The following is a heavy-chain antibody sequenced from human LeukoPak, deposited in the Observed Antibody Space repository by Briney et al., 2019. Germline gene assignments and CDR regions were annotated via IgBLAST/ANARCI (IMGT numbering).Heavy chain of an antibody. J-gene: IGHJ4*02. D-gene: IGHD5-24*01. Sequence: GSLRLSCAASGFTFSTYSMNWVRQAPGKGLRWVSYISSGGSTRYYADSVRGRFTISRDNVKNSLYLQMNGLRAEDTAVYYCARGEQEMTTMSIDYWGRGTLVTVSS. CDR2: ISSGGSTR. CDR1: GFTFSTYS. V-gene: IGHV3-48*01. CDR3: ARGEQEMTTMSIDY.